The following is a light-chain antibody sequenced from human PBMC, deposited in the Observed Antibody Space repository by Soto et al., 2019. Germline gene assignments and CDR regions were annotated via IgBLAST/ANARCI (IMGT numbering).Light chain of an antibody. CDR1: SSDIGSYDY. Sequence: QSALTQPASVSGSPGQSITMSCIGTSSDIGSYDYVSWYQQHPGKAPKLMIYEVSNRPSGVSNRFSGSKSGNTASLTISGLQAADEADYYCSSYTSSSTGVFGTGTKLTVL. V-gene: IGLV2-14*01. CDR3: SSYTSSSTGV. CDR2: EVS. J-gene: IGLJ1*01.